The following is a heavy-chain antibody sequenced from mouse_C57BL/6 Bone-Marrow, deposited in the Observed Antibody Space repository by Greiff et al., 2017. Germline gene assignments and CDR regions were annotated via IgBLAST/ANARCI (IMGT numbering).Heavy chain of an antibody. J-gene: IGHJ4*01. Sequence: VQGVESGGGLVQPGGSLKLSCAASGFTFSDYYMYWVRQTPEKRLEWVAYIINGGGSTYYPDTVKGRFTISRDNAKNTLYLQMSRLKSEDTAMYYCARLYYGSSLYAMDYRGQGTSVTVSS. CDR3: ARLYYGSSLYAMDY. CDR1: GFTFSDYY. CDR2: IINGGGST. D-gene: IGHD1-1*01. V-gene: IGHV5-12*01.